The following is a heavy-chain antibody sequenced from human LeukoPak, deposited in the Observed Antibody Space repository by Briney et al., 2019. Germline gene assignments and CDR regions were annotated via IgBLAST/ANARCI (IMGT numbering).Heavy chain of an antibody. Sequence: GGSLRLSCAASGFTFSSYAMSWVRQAPGKGLEWVSGISGSGGSTYYADSVKCRFTISRDNSKKTLYLQMNSLRAEDTAVYYCAKQRGAIVGATSPYYFDYWGQGTLVTVSS. J-gene: IGHJ4*02. CDR1: GFTFSSYA. CDR2: ISGSGGST. V-gene: IGHV3-23*01. CDR3: AKQRGAIVGATSPYYFDY. D-gene: IGHD1-26*01.